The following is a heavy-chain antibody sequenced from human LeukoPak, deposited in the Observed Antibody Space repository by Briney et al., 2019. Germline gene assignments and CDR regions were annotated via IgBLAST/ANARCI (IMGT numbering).Heavy chain of an antibody. D-gene: IGHD5-18*01. CDR3: AGSGYSYGYNYYFDY. J-gene: IGHJ4*02. CDR1: GFTFSSYW. V-gene: IGHV3-23*01. CDR2: ISGSGGST. Sequence: GGSLRLSCTASGFTFSSYWMSWVRQAPGKGLEWVSAISGSGGSTYYADSVKGRFTISRDNSKNTLYLQMNSLRAEDTAVYYCAGSGYSYGYNYYFDYWGQGTLVTVSS.